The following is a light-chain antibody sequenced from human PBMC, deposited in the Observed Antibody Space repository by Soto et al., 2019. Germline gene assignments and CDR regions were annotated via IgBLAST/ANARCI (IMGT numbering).Light chain of an antibody. V-gene: IGLV1-40*01. J-gene: IGLJ1*01. CDR2: ANY. CDR1: SSNIGAGYD. Sequence: QSVLTQPPSVSGAPGQRVTISCTGSSSNIGAGYDVHWYQQFPGAAPKLLICANYNRPSGVPDRVSGSKSGTSASLAITGLQAEDEADYYCQSYDSSLSLYVFGNGTKVTV. CDR3: QSYDSSLSLYV.